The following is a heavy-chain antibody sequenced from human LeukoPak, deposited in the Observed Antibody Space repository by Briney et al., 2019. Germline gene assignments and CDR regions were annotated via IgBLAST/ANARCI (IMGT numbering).Heavy chain of an antibody. D-gene: IGHD2-8*01. J-gene: IGHJ4*02. CDR1: GFTFSDYN. CDR3: AKDPDCTSGICYTFFDY. CDR2: ISYDGSNE. V-gene: IGHV3-30*18. Sequence: GRSLRLSCAASGFTFSDYNMNWVRQAPGKGLEWVAVISYDGSNEYYGDSVKGRFTISRDNSKNTLYLQMNSLRAEDTAVYYCAKDPDCTSGICYTFFDYWGQGTLVTVSS.